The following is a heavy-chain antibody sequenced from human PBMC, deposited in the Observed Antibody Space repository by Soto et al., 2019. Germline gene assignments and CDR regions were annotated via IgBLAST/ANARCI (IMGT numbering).Heavy chain of an antibody. CDR1: GFTFSDYY. CDR3: ASDDPPLSLDP. CDR2: LSNSSIYT. V-gene: IGHV3-11*05. J-gene: IGHJ5*02. Sequence: QVQLVESGGGLVKPGGSLRLSCAASGFTFSDYYMSWIRQAPGKGLEWVSYLSNSSIYTIYADSVKGRFTISRDNAKNSLYRQMNSLRAEDTAVYYCASDDPPLSLDPWGQGTLGTVSS.